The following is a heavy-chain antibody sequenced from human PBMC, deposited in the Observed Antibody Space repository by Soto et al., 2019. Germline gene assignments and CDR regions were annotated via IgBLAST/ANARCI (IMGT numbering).Heavy chain of an antibody. V-gene: IGHV4-30-4*01. CDR3: ASSHAYSAYVFEC. CDR1: GDAISSDDYY. Sequence: QVQLQESGPGVVKPSQTLSLPGTVSGDAISSDDYYWSWIRQPPGRGLEWIGYISYSGTTSYNPSPKSRVLLSVDTSKKKFSLKLTSVTAVDTAVYYCASSHAYSAYVFECWCPGTLVTGSS. D-gene: IGHD5-12*01. J-gene: IGHJ4*02. CDR2: ISYSGTT.